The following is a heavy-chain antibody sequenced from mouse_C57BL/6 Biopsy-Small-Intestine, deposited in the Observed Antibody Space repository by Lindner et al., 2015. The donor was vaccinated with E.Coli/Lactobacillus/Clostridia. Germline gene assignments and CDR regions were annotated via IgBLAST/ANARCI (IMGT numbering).Heavy chain of an antibody. D-gene: IGHD4-1*01. V-gene: IGHV5-17*01. J-gene: IGHJ2*01. Sequence: VQLQESGGGSVKPGGSLKLSCVVSGFTFSDYGMHWVRQAPEKGLEWVAYISSGSTTIYYADTVKGRFTISRDNARNTLFLQMTSLRSEDTAIYYCARRPGTSYFDYWGQGTTLTVSS. CDR3: ARRPGTSYFDY. CDR1: GFTFSDYG. CDR2: ISSGSTTI.